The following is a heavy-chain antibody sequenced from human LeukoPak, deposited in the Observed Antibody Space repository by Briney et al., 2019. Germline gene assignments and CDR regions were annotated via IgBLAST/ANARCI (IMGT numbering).Heavy chain of an antibody. D-gene: IGHD6-13*01. CDR3: ARNGQQVRYFQH. CDR1: GYTFTNYD. Sequence: GASVKVSCKASGYTFTNYDINWVRQATGQGLEWMGWMNPNSGNTGYAQKFQGRVNMTRNTSISTAYMELSSLRLEDTAVYYCARNGQQVRYFQHWGQGTLVIVSS. CDR2: MNPNSGNT. J-gene: IGHJ1*01. V-gene: IGHV1-8*01.